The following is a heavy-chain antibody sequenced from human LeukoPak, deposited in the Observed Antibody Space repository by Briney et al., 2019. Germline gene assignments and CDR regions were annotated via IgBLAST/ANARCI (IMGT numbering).Heavy chain of an antibody. CDR1: GGSISSSSYY. Sequence: SETLSLTCTVSGGSISSSSYYWGWIRQPPGKGLEWIGSIYYSGSTYYNPSLKSRVTISVDTSKNQFSLKLSSVTAADTAVYYCARARIAYDPGAFDIWGQGTMVTVSS. CDR2: IYYSGST. D-gene: IGHD3-3*01. CDR3: ARARIAYDPGAFDI. V-gene: IGHV4-39*07. J-gene: IGHJ3*02.